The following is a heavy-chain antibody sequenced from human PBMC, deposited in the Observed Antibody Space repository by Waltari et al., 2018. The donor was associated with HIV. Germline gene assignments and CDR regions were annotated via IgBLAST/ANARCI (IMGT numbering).Heavy chain of an antibody. V-gene: IGHV4-38-2*02. J-gene: IGHJ3*02. CDR2: IFRSVTT. D-gene: IGHD3-22*01. Sequence: QVLLQESGPRLVKSSETLSLTCTAYASSISRTYYWGWIRQAPWKGLEWIRSIFRSVTTYYNPSFKTRVTISGNMSKNQYSLKLSSLTAADTAVYYCARDQDYYDSSGYTSYAFDIWGRGTMIIVSS. CDR3: ARDQDYYDSSGYTSYAFDI. CDR1: ASSISRTYY.